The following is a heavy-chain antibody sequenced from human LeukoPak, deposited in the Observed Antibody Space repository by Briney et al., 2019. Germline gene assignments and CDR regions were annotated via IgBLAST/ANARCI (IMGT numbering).Heavy chain of an antibody. J-gene: IGHJ3*02. Sequence: SETLSLTCTVSGVSISSRNSRNYYWGWIRQPPGRGLEWIGTIYYSGSTYYNPSLKSRVTISVDTSKNQFSLKLSSVTAADTAVYYCARAAAVAGREGDAFDIWGQGTMVTVSS. CDR1: GVSISSRNSRNYY. V-gene: IGHV4-39*07. D-gene: IGHD6-19*01. CDR2: IYYSGST. CDR3: ARAAAVAGREGDAFDI.